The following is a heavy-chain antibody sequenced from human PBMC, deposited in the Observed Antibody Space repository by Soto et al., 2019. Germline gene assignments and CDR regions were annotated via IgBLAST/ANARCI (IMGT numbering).Heavy chain of an antibody. V-gene: IGHV1-69*08. J-gene: IGHJ4*02. CDR3: ARDSSGWYFPDY. D-gene: IGHD6-19*01. Sequence: QVQLVQSGAEVKKPGSSVKVSCKASGGTFSSYTISWVRQAPGQGLEWMGRIIPILGIANYAQKFQGRVTITADKSTSTAYMELSSLRSEDTAVYYCARDSSGWYFPDYWGQGPLVTVSS. CDR1: GGTFSSYT. CDR2: IIPILGIA.